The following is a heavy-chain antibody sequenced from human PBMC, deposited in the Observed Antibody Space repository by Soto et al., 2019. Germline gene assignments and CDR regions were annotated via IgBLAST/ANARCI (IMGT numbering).Heavy chain of an antibody. CDR1: RGTINDYG. V-gene: IGHV4-59*01. CDR3: AGDSASWFRYYGTDV. J-gene: IGHJ6*02. CDR2: VSDSGST. Sequence: SHRRPVPRGTINDYGRSRIRKTPGKGLEWSGYVSDSGSTKYNPSLRSRVTISVDTSKNRFSLKLNSVTAADTAVYYCAGDSASWFRYYGTDVWGQGT. D-gene: IGHD6-13*01.